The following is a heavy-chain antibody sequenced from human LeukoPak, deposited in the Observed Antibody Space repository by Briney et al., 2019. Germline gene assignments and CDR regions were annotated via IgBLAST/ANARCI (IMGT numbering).Heavy chain of an antibody. CDR2: IRYDGSNK. V-gene: IGHV3-30*02. CDR1: GFTFSSYG. D-gene: IGHD3-22*01. CDR3: AKNAMIVVVITPDYYYMDV. J-gene: IGHJ6*03. Sequence: GGSLRLSCAASGFTFSSYGMHWVRQAPGKGLEGVAFIRYDGSNKYYADSVKGRFTISGDNSKNTLYLQMNSLRPEDTAVYYCAKNAMIVVVITPDYYYMDVWGKGTTVTISS.